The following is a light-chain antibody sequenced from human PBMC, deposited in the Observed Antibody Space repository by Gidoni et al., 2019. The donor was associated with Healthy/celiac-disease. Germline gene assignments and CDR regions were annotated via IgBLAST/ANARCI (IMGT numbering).Light chain of an antibody. J-gene: IGLJ2*01. V-gene: IGLV8-61*01. CDR3: VLYMGSGIQV. CDR1: SGSVSTSYY. Sequence: QTVVTQEPSFSVSPGGTVPLTCGLSSGSVSTSYYPSWYQQTPGQAPRTLIYSTNTRSSGVPDRFSGSILGNKAALTITGAQADDESDYYCVLYMGSGIQVFGGGTKLTVL. CDR2: STN.